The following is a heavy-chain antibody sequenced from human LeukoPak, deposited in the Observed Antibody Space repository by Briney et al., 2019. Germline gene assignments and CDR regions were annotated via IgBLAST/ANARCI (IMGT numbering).Heavy chain of an antibody. Sequence: PSETLSLTCTVPGGSISSGDYYWSWIRQPPGNGLEWIGYIYYSGSTYYNPSLKSRVTISVDTSKNQFSLKLSSVTAADTAVYYCARVWYQLLAGWFDPWGQGTLVTVSS. J-gene: IGHJ5*02. D-gene: IGHD2-2*01. CDR1: GGSISSGDYY. CDR3: ARVWYQLLAGWFDP. V-gene: IGHV4-30-4*08. CDR2: IYYSGST.